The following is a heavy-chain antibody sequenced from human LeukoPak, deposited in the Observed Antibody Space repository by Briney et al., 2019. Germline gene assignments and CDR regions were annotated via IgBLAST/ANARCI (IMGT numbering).Heavy chain of an antibody. CDR3: ARHMVWITNFYYYMDV. V-gene: IGHV4-39*01. Sequence: SETLSLTCTVSGGSMSSRSHYWGWIRQPPGKGLEWIGSIDYSGSTYYNPSLGSRVTISVDTSRNQFSLKLTSVTAADTAVYYCARHMVWITNFYYYMDVWGKGTTVTVSS. CDR1: GGSMSSRSHY. J-gene: IGHJ6*03. CDR2: IDYSGST. D-gene: IGHD3-10*01.